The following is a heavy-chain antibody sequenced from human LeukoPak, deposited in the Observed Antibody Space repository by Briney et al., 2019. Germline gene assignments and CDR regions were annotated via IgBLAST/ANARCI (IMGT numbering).Heavy chain of an antibody. J-gene: IGHJ4*02. CDR3: ARHSIVGQWLVPFDY. V-gene: IGHV4-59*08. Sequence: SETLSLTCTVSGGSISSYYWSWIRQPPGKGLEWIVYIYYSGSTNYNPSLKSRVTISVDTSKNQFSLKLSSVTAADTAVYYCARHSIVGQWLVPFDYWGQGTLVTVSS. CDR1: GGSISSYY. CDR2: IYYSGST. D-gene: IGHD6-19*01.